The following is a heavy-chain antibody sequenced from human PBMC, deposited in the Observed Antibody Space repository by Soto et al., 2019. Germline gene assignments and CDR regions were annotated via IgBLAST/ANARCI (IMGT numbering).Heavy chain of an antibody. CDR1: GYTFTSYY. J-gene: IGHJ6*02. CDR2: INPSGGST. V-gene: IGHV1-46*01. Sequence: ASVKVSCKASGYTFTSYYMHWVRQAPGQGLEWMGIINPSGGSTSYAQKFQGRVTMTRDTSTSTVYMELSSLRSEDTAVYYCARELGYSSGWTGKYYYYGMDVWGQGTTVTVSS. CDR3: ARELGYSSGWTGKYYYYGMDV. D-gene: IGHD6-19*01.